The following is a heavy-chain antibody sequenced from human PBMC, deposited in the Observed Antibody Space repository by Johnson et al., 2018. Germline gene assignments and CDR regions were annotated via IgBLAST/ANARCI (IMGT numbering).Heavy chain of an antibody. D-gene: IGHD5-12*01. CDR3: ARDAEDGVVATTPRAGMDV. V-gene: IGHV3-30*03. Sequence: QVQLVQSGGGVVQPGKSLKVSCTASGFTFGTYGMHWVRQAPGKGLEWVATISYDGSNRDYADSVKGRFTISRDNSNNTLYLQMNSLRAEDTAVYYCARDAEDGVVATTPRAGMDVWGQGTTVTVSS. J-gene: IGHJ6*02. CDR2: ISYDGSNR. CDR1: GFTFGTYG.